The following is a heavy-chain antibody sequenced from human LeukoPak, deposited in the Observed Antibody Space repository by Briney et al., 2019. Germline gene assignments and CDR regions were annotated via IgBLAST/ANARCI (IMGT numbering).Heavy chain of an antibody. J-gene: IGHJ1*01. CDR3: ARGVGGSSSWSYFQH. Sequence: PGGSLRLSCAASGFTFSSYWMTWVRQAPGKGLEWVANIKQDGSEKYYVDSVKGRFTISRDNAKNSLYLQMNSLRAEDTAVYYCARGVGGSSSWSYFQHWGQGTLVTVSS. V-gene: IGHV3-7*01. CDR1: GFTFSSYW. D-gene: IGHD1-26*01. CDR2: IKQDGSEK.